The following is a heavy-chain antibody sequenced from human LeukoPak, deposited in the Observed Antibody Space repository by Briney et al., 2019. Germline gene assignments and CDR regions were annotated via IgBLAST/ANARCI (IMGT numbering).Heavy chain of an antibody. CDR1: VYTFTHYG. D-gene: IGHD3-22*01. J-gene: IGHJ4*02. CDR2: ISPYNGNA. Sequence: GASVKVSCRASVYTFTHYGIIWVRQAPGQGLEWMGWISPYNGNANYAQNFQGRVTMTTDTSTSTAYMELRSLRSDDTAVYYCARRDSSGWYQTSIDYWGQGTLVTVSS. V-gene: IGHV1-18*01. CDR3: ARRDSSGWYQTSIDY.